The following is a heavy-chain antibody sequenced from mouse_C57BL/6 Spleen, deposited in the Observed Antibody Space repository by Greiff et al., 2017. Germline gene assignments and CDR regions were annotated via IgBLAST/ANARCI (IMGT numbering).Heavy chain of an antibody. Sequence: EVKLQESGPELVKPGASVKISCKASGYSFTGYYMNWVKQSPEKSLEWIGEINPSTGGTTSNQKFKAKATLTVDKSSSTAYMQLKSLTSEDSAVXYCARRIYDGYPAWVAYWGQGTLVTVSA. D-gene: IGHD2-3*01. J-gene: IGHJ3*01. V-gene: IGHV1-42*01. CDR1: GYSFTGYY. CDR2: INPSTGGT. CDR3: ARRIYDGYPAWVAY.